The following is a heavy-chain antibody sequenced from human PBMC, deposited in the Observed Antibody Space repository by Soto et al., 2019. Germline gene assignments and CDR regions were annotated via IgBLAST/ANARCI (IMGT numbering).Heavy chain of an antibody. CDR3: AKASVTIFGVPISGYFDY. V-gene: IGHV3-9*01. J-gene: IGHJ4*02. CDR2: ISWNSGSI. D-gene: IGHD3-3*01. CDR1: GFTFDDYA. Sequence: GGSLRLSCAASGFTFDDYAMHWVRQAPGKCLEWVSGISWNSGSIGYADSVKGRFTISRDNAKNSLYLQMNSLRAEDTALYYCAKASVTIFGVPISGYFDYWGQGXLVTVYS.